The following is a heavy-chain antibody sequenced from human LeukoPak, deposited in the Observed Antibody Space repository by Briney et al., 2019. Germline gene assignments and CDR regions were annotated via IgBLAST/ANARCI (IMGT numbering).Heavy chain of an antibody. J-gene: IGHJ4*02. Sequence: ASVKVSCKASGYTFTGYYMHWVRQAPGQGLEWMGGINPNSGGTNYAQKFQGRVTMTRDTSISTAYMELSRLRSDDTAVYYCARAPYSSGWYVVDYFDYWGQGTLVTVSS. V-gene: IGHV1-2*02. D-gene: IGHD6-19*01. CDR1: GYTFTGYY. CDR2: INPNSGGT. CDR3: ARAPYSSGWYVVDYFDY.